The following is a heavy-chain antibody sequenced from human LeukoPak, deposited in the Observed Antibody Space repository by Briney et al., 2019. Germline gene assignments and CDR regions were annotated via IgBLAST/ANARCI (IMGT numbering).Heavy chain of an antibody. D-gene: IGHD5-18*01. V-gene: IGHV1-18*01. CDR1: GYTVTSYG. J-gene: IGHJ4*01. CDR2: ISAYTTHK. Sequence: GASVKVSCKASGYTVTSYGINWVRQAPGQGLEWMGWISAYTTHKTSPKKLQGRVSMTTDTPTSPAYMALTSLRSDDTAVYYCARGYSYGYDYWWRQG. CDR3: ARGYSYGYDYW.